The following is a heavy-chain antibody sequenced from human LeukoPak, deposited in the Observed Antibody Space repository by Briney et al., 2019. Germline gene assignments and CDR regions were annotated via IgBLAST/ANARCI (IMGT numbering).Heavy chain of an antibody. V-gene: IGHV1-46*03. D-gene: IGHD3-10*01. J-gene: IGHJ4*02. CDR2: INPSGGST. Sequence: ASVKVSCKASGYTFTSYYMHWVRQAPGQGLEWMGIINPSGGSTSYAQKFQGRVTMTRDTSTSTVYMELSSLRSEDTAVYYCASGSLGVRGVTPFDYWGQGTLVTVSS. CDR3: ASGSLGVRGVTPFDY. CDR1: GYTFTSYY.